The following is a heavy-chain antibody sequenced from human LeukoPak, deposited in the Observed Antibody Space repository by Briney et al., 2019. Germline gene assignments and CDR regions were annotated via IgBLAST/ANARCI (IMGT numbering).Heavy chain of an antibody. D-gene: IGHD2-21*02. Sequence: GGSLRLSCAASGFPFSTHSLNWVRQAPGKGLEWVSSISSSSSYIYYADSVKGRFTISRDNAKNSLYLQMNSLRAEDTAVYYCARGPATELDYWGQGTLVTVPS. V-gene: IGHV3-21*01. J-gene: IGHJ4*02. CDR2: ISSSSSYI. CDR3: ARGPATELDY. CDR1: GFPFSTHS.